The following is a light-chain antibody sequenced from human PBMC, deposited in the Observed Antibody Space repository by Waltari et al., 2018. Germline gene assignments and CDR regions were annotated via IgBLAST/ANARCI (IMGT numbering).Light chain of an antibody. V-gene: IGLV2-18*02. CDR1: SSDVGSYNR. CDR2: EVS. CDR3: SSYRMSSTLGV. Sequence: QSALTQPPSVSGSPGQSVTISCTGTSSDVGSYNRFSWYQQSPGTAPKLIIYEVSKRPSGVPDRFSGSKSGNTASLTISGLQAEDEADYYCSSYRMSSTLGVLGGGTKLTVL. J-gene: IGLJ2*01.